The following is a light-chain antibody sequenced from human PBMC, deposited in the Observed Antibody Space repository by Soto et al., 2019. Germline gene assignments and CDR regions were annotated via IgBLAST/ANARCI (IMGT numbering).Light chain of an antibody. J-gene: IGKJ1*01. CDR2: SAS. Sequence: DIQMTQSPSSVSASVGDSVTITCRASQGIRSWLAWYQQKPGEVPKLLIYSASSLQSGVPSRFSGSGSGTDFTLTISSLQPEDFGTYYCQQANSVPRTFGQGTKVEIK. CDR3: QQANSVPRT. CDR1: QGIRSW. V-gene: IGKV1-12*01.